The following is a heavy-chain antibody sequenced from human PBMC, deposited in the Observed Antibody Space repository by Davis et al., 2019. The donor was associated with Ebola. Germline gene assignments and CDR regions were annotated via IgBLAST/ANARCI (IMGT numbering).Heavy chain of an antibody. Sequence: GESLKISCAASGFTFSDYYMSWIRQAPGKGLEWVSYISSSSSYTNYADSVKGRFTISRGNAKNSLYLQMNSLRAEDTAVYYCARDSPTYYDILTGYRPFDYWGQGTLVTVSS. D-gene: IGHD3-9*01. CDR2: ISSSSSYT. CDR1: GFTFSDYY. V-gene: IGHV3-11*06. J-gene: IGHJ4*02. CDR3: ARDSPTYYDILTGYRPFDY.